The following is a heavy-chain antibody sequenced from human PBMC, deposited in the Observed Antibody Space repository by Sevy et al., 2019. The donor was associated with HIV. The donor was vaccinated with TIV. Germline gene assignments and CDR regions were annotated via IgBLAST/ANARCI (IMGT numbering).Heavy chain of an antibody. CDR1: GFSVNSNY. D-gene: IGHD5-18*01. Sequence: GGCLRLSCAASGFSVNSNYMSWVRQAPGKGLEGVSVIYSDETTYHADSVKDRFTISRDNSKNMLYLQMSSLRAEDTAIYYCARGKSGYGYALNYWGQGTLVTVSS. CDR2: IYSDETT. CDR3: ARGKSGYGYALNY. J-gene: IGHJ4*02. V-gene: IGHV3-66*01.